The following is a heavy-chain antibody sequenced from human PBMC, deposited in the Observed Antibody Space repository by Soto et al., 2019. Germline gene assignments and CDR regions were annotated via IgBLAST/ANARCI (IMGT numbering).Heavy chain of an antibody. CDR3: QSEDYGYGMDG. V-gene: IGHV3-30*03. CDR2: ITYDGGNK. D-gene: IGHD3-10*01. CDR1: GVSFSSYS. Sequence: QPGGSLRLSCEASGVSFSSYSIHWVRQAPGKGLEWVSLITYDGGNKYYADSVKGRFTISRDNSEKKVFLEMNSLRVEDTAVYYCQSEDYGYGMDGWVQGTTVTVSS. J-gene: IGHJ6*02.